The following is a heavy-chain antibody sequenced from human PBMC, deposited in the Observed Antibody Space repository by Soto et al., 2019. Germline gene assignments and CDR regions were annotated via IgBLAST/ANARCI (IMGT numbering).Heavy chain of an antibody. Sequence: SETLSLTCTVSGGSISSGGYYWSWIRQHPGKGLEWIGYIYYTGSAYYNPSLKSRLTISVDTSNNQFSLKLSSVTAEDTAVYYCAREAYYYDSSGYFSKYFDSWGQGTLVTVSS. CDR1: GGSISSGGYY. CDR3: AREAYYYDSSGYFSKYFDS. V-gene: IGHV4-31*03. D-gene: IGHD3-22*01. J-gene: IGHJ4*02. CDR2: IYYTGSA.